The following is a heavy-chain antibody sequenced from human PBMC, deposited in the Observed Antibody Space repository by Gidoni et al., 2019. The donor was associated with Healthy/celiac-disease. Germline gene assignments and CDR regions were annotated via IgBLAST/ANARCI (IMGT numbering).Heavy chain of an antibody. Sequence: EVQLLESGGGLVQPGGSLRLSCAASGFTFSSYAMRWVRQAPGKGLEWVSAISGSGGSTYYADSVKGRFTISRDNSKNTLYLQMNSLRAEDTAVYYCARNTLFMGTTMDYWGQGTLVTVSS. CDR2: ISGSGGST. D-gene: IGHD1-7*01. CDR3: ARNTLFMGTTMDY. CDR1: GFTFSSYA. J-gene: IGHJ4*02. V-gene: IGHV3-23*01.